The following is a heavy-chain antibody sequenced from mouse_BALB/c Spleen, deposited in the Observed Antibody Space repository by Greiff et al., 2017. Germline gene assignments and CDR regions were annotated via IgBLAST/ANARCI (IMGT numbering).Heavy chain of an antibody. D-gene: IGHD1-1*01. CDR3: TRDYYGSSAWFAY. CDR1: GYTFTDYE. J-gene: IGHJ3*01. Sequence: VQLQQSGAELVRPGASVTLSCKASGYTFTDYEMHWVKQTPVHGLEWIGAIDPETGGTAYNQKFKGEATLTADKSSSTAYMELRSLTSEDSAVYYCTRDYYGSSAWFAYWGQGTLVTVSA. V-gene: IGHV1-15*01. CDR2: IDPETGGT.